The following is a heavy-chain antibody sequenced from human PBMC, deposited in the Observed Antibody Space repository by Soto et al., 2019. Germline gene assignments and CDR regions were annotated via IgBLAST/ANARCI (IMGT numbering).Heavy chain of an antibody. CDR2: IYYSGST. D-gene: IGHD3-10*01. Sequence: SETLSLTCTVSGGSISSSSYYWGWIRQPPGKGLEWIGSIYYSGSTYYNPSLKSRVTISVDTSKNQFSLKLSSVTAADTAVYYCARLGGSGSYYKADNWFDPWGQGTLVTVSS. CDR3: ARLGGSGSYYKADNWFDP. CDR1: GGSISSSSYY. V-gene: IGHV4-39*01. J-gene: IGHJ5*02.